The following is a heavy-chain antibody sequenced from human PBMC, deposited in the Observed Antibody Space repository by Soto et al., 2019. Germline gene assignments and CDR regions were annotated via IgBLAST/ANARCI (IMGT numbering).Heavy chain of an antibody. CDR1: GGSFSGYY. J-gene: IGHJ6*02. CDR2: INHSGST. V-gene: IGHV4-34*01. Sequence: SETLSLTCAVYGGSFSGYYWSWIRQPPGKGLEWIGEINHSGSTNYNPSLKSRVTISVDTSKNQFSLKLSSVTAADTAVYYRAIIRNYYYGMDVWGQGTTVTVSS. CDR3: AIIRNYYYGMDV.